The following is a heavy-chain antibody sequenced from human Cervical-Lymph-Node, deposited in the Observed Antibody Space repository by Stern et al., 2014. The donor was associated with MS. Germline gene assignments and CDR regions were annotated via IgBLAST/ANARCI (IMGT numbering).Heavy chain of an antibody. CDR3: ARGHYCSSTSCSTIYYGMDV. CDR1: GGTFSSYA. D-gene: IGHD2-2*01. J-gene: IGHJ6*02. Sequence: VQLVESGAEVKKPGSSVKVSCKASGGTFSSYAISWVRQAPGHGIEWMGGVIPIFGPANLAQNFPGRVTCNASDSTTAAYMELSSLRSEDTAVYYCARGHYCSSTSCSTIYYGMDVWGQGTTVTVSS. V-gene: IGHV1-69*01. CDR2: VIPIFGPA.